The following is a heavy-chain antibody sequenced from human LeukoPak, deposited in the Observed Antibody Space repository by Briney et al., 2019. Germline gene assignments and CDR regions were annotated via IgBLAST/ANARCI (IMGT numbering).Heavy chain of an antibody. CDR1: GYTFTGYY. J-gene: IGHJ6*02. CDR2: INPNSGGT. CDR3: AREKVRQSGMDV. D-gene: IGHD2-2*01. V-gene: IGHV1-2*06. Sequence: ASVKVSCKASGYTFTGYYMHWVRQAPGQGLEWMGRINPNSGGTNYAQKFQGRVTMTRDTSISTAYMELSRLRSDDTAVYYCAREKVRQSGMDVWGHGTTVTVSS.